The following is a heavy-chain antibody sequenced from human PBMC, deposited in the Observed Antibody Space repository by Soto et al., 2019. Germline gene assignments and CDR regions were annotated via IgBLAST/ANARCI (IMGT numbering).Heavy chain of an antibody. V-gene: IGHV4-4*02. CDR3: AGVVVVPAAYNWFDP. Sequence: QVQLQESGPGLVKPSGTLSLTCAVSGGSISSSNWWSWVRQPPGKGLEWIGEIYHSGSTNYNPSLKSRVTISVDKSKNQFSLELSSVTAADTAVYYCAGVVVVPAAYNWFDPWGQGTLVTVSS. J-gene: IGHJ5*02. CDR1: GGSISSSNW. CDR2: IYHSGST. D-gene: IGHD2-2*01.